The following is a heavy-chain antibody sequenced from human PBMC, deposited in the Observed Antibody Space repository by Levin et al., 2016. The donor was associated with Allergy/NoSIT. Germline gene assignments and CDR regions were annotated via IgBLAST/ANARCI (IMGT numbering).Heavy chain of an antibody. J-gene: IGHJ4*02. D-gene: IGHD3-22*01. V-gene: IGHV3-15*01. CDR2: IKSKTDGGTT. Sequence: WIRQPPGKGLEWVGRIKSKTDGGTTDYAAPVKGRFTISRDDSKNTLYLQMNSLKTEDTAVYYCTTATPSYDSSGYYFDYWGQGTLVTVSS. CDR3: TTATPSYDSSGYYFDY.